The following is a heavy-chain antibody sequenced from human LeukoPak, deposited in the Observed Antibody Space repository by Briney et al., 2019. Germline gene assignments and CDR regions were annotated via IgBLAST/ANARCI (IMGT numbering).Heavy chain of an antibody. V-gene: IGHV4-34*01. CDR3: ARGGLGSSRPH. CDR2: INHSGNT. CDR1: GGSFSGYY. D-gene: IGHD6-6*01. J-gene: IGHJ4*02. Sequence: SETLSLTCAVYGGSFSGYYWSWIRQPPGKGLEWIGEINHSGNTNYNPSLKSRVTISVDTSKNQFSLKLSSVTAADTAVYYCARGGLGSSRPHWGQGTLVTVSS.